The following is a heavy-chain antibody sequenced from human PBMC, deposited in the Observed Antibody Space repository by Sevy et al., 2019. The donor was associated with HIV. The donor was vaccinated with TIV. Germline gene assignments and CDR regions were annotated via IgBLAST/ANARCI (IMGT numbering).Heavy chain of an antibody. CDR3: TTVQYSSSWYYY. CDR2: IKSKTDGGTT. V-gene: IGHV3-15*01. J-gene: IGHJ4*02. Sequence: GGSLRLSCAASGFTFSNAWMSWVRQAPGKGLEWVGRIKSKTDGGTTDYAAPVKGRFTISRDDSKNTLYLQMNSLKTEDTAVYCCTTVQYSSSWYYYWGQGTLVTVSS. CDR1: GFTFSNAW. D-gene: IGHD6-13*01.